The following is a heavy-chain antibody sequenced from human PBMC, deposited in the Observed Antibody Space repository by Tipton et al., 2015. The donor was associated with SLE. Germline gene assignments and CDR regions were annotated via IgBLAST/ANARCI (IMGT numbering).Heavy chain of an antibody. CDR3: ARRWGSSRSYVDV. CDR1: GGSISSGTYY. D-gene: IGHD6-13*01. CDR2: INHRGST. J-gene: IGHJ6*04. V-gene: IGHV4-39*07. Sequence: TLSLTCTVSGGSISSGTYYWSWIRQPPGKGLEWIGEINHRGSTNYNPSLKSRVTISVDTSKNQFSLKLSSVTAADTAVYYCARRWGSSRSYVDVWGKGTTVTVSS.